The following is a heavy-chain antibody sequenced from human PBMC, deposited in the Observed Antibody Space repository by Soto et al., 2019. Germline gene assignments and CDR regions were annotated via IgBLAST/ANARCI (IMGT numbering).Heavy chain of an antibody. Sequence: EVQLVESGGGLVKPGGSLRLSCAASGFTFSDAWMSWVRQAPGKGLEWVGRIKSKTEAATRDFAAPVKGRFAISRDDSKNTGFLQMNSLKIEDSGVYYCASGTGKSDFDYWGLGILVTVSS. CDR2: IKSKTEAATR. D-gene: IGHD2-2*01. V-gene: IGHV3-15*01. J-gene: IGHJ4*02. CDR1: GFTFSDAW. CDR3: ASGTGKSDFDY.